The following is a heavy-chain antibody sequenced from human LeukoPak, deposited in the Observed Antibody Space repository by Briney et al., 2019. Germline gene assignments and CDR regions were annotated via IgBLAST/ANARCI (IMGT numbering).Heavy chain of an antibody. Sequence: PSETLSLTCTVSGGSISSSSYYWGWICQPPGKGLEWIGSIYYSGSTYYNPSLKSRVTISVDTSKNQFSLKLSSVTAADTAVYYCARALRYEGFDPWGQGTLVTVSS. J-gene: IGHJ5*02. CDR2: IYYSGST. D-gene: IGHD3-9*01. CDR1: GGSISSSSYY. CDR3: ARALRYEGFDP. V-gene: IGHV4-39*01.